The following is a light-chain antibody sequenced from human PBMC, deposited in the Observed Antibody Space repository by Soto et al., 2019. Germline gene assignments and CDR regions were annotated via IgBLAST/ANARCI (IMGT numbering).Light chain of an antibody. V-gene: IGKV1-5*03. CDR1: QTIISW. J-gene: IGKJ1*01. CDR3: QHYNSYSEA. CDR2: KSS. Sequence: IHMTHSPSTLSGSVLYRVTITFLSIQTIISWLSFYHQKPGKAPKLLIYKSSTLKSWVPSRFIGSGSGTEFTLTISSLQPDDFATYYCQHYNSYSEAFGQGTKVDIK.